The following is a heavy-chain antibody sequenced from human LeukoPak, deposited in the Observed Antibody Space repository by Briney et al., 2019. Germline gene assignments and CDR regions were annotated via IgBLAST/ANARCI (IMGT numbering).Heavy chain of an antibody. D-gene: IGHD6-13*01. Sequence: GGSLRLSCAASGFTFSSYWMHWVRQAPGKGLVWVSRINSDGSSTSYADSVKGRFTISRDSAKNTLYLQMNSLRAEDTAVYYCASSSYSSSYYVYWGQGTLVTVSS. V-gene: IGHV3-74*01. J-gene: IGHJ4*02. CDR1: GFTFSSYW. CDR3: ASSSYSSSYYVY. CDR2: INSDGSST.